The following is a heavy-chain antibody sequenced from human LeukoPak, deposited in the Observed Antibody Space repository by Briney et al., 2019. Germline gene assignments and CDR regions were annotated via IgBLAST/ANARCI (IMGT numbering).Heavy chain of an antibody. CDR2: INHSGST. CDR1: GGSFSGYY. Sequence: PSETLSLTCAVYGGSFSGYYWSWIRQPPGKGLEWIGEINHSGSTNYNPSLKSRVTISVDTSKNQFSLKLSSVTAADTAVYYCARYAPLYCSGGSCQDAFDIWGQGTMVTVSS. V-gene: IGHV4-34*01. CDR3: ARYAPLYCSGGSCQDAFDI. J-gene: IGHJ3*02. D-gene: IGHD2-15*01.